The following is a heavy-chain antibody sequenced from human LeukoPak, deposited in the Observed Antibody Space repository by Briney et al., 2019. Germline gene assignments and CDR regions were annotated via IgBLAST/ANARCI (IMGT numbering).Heavy chain of an antibody. D-gene: IGHD3-10*01. CDR1: GFTFSSYG. CDR3: AKESGITMVRGVITF. CDR2: IRYDGSNK. Sequence: PGGSLRLSCAASGFTFSSYGMLWVRQAPGKGLEWVAFIRYDGSNKYYADSVKGRFTISRDNSKNTLYLQINSLRAEDTAVYYCAKESGITMVRGVITFCGQGTLVAVSS. J-gene: IGHJ4*02. V-gene: IGHV3-30*02.